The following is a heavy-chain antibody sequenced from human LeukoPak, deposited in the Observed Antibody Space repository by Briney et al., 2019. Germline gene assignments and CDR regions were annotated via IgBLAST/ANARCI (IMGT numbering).Heavy chain of an antibody. V-gene: IGHV4-39*01. Sequence: SETLSLTCTVSGGSISSSSYYWGWIRQPPGKGLEWIGSIYYSGSTYYNPSLKSRVTISVDTSKNQFSLKLSSVTAADTAVYYCARLGGYCSSTSCYGENYYYYYHMDVWGKGTTVTVSS. J-gene: IGHJ6*03. CDR3: ARLGGYCSSTSCYGENYYYYYHMDV. CDR1: GGSISSSSYY. D-gene: IGHD2-2*01. CDR2: IYYSGST.